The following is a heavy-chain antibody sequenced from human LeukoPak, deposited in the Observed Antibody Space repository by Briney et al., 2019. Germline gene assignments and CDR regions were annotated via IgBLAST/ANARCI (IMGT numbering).Heavy chain of an antibody. D-gene: IGHD2-21*01. V-gene: IGHV4-59*01. Sequence: PSETLSLTCTVSGGSISSYYWSWIRQPPGKGLEWIGYIYYSGSTNYNPSLKSRVTISVDTSKNQISLKLNSLTTADTAVYYCTRGAGWHIDYWGQGILVTVSS. CDR3: TRGAGWHIDY. CDR1: GGSISSYY. J-gene: IGHJ4*02. CDR2: IYYSGST.